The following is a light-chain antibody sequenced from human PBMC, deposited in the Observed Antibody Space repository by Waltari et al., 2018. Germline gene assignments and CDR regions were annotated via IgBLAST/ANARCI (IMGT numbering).Light chain of an antibody. V-gene: IGLV3-19*01. J-gene: IGLJ3*02. CDR1: SLRSYY. CDR3: SSRDSSGNHPS. CDR2: GKN. Sequence: SSELTQDPAVSVALGQTVRITCQGDSLRSYYASWYQQKPGQAPILVIYGKNHRPSGIPDRFSGSSSGNTASLTITGAQAEDEADYYCSSRDSSGNHPSFGGGTKLTVL.